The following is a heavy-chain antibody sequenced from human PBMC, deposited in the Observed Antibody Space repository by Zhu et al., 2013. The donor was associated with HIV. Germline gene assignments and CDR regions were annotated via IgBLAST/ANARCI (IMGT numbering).Heavy chain of an antibody. V-gene: IGHV1-18*01. CDR1: GYRFTGYG. CDR3: ATNPGGDNGDGERYWHYYGMDV. Sequence: QLKLVQSGPEVKRPGSSVKVSCKASGYRFTGYGISWVRQAPGQGLEWMGWISPYNGDTKSAQRFQGRVIMTTDTSTNTAYMELRSLTYDDTSIYYCATNPGGDNGDGERYWHYYGMDVWGQGTTVTVSS. D-gene: IGHD2-21*01. CDR2: ISPYNGDT. J-gene: IGHJ6*02.